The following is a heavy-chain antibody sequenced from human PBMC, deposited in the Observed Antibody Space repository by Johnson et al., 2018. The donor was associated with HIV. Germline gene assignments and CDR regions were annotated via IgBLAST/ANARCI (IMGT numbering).Heavy chain of an antibody. CDR2: IYSGGST. CDR1: GFTVSSNY. D-gene: IGHD3-22*01. Sequence: MLLVESGGGLVQPGGSLRLSCAASGFTVSSNYMSWVRQAPGKGLEWVSVIYSGGSTYYADSVQGRFNISRDNSKNTLYLQMNSLRPEDTAVYYCARERTWDYDMAFDIWGQGTMVTVSS. V-gene: IGHV3-66*01. CDR3: ARERTWDYDMAFDI. J-gene: IGHJ3*02.